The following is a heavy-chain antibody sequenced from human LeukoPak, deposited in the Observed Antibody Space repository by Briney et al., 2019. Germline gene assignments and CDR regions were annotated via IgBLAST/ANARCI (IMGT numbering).Heavy chain of an antibody. CDR2: ISGSGGST. CDR1: GFTFSSYA. Sequence: PGGSLRLSCAASGFTFSSYAMSWVRQAPGKGLEWVSAISGSGGSTYYADSVKGRFTISRDNSKNTLYLQMNSLRAEDTAVYYCAKDRSSSSWCHDAFDIWGQGTMVTVSS. CDR3: AKDRSSSSWCHDAFDI. D-gene: IGHD6-13*01. J-gene: IGHJ3*02. V-gene: IGHV3-23*01.